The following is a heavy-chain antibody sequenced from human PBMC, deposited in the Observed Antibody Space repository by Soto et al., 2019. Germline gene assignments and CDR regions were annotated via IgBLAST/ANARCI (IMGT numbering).Heavy chain of an antibody. CDR3: ARDYLGHNEGYYGMDV. D-gene: IGHD1-1*01. V-gene: IGHV1-69*01. CDR2: IIPIFGTA. J-gene: IGHJ6*02. CDR1: GGTFSSYA. Sequence: QVQLVQSGAEVKKPGSSVKVSCKASGGTFSSYAISWVRQAPGQGLEWMGGIIPIFGTANYAQKFQGRVTINADESTSTAYMERSSLRSEDTAVYYCARDYLGHNEGYYGMDVWGQGTTVTVSS.